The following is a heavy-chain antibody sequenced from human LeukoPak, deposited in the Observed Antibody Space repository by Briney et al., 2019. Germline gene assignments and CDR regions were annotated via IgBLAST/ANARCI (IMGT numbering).Heavy chain of an antibody. Sequence: PGGSLRLSCAASGFTFSSYTMNWVRQAPGKGLQWVSTISASSDIHYSHSVRGRFTISRDNARNSLYLQMNSVRDEDTAVYYCARDALHTAHFDYWGQGTLVTVSS. D-gene: IGHD2-21*01. J-gene: IGHJ4*02. CDR1: GFTFSSYT. V-gene: IGHV3-48*02. CDR3: ARDALHTAHFDY. CDR2: ISASSDI.